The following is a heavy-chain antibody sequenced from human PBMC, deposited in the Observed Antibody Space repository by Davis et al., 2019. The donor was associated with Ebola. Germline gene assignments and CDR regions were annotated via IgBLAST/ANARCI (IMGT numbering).Heavy chain of an antibody. Sequence: AASVKVSCKASGYTFTSYGISWVRQAPGQGLEWMGWISAYNGNTNYAQKFQGRVTITADKSTSTAYMELSSLRSEDTAVYYCAGDGRFHYGMDVWGQGTTVTVSS. CDR3: AGDGRFHYGMDV. CDR2: ISAYNGNT. D-gene: IGHD1-26*01. CDR1: GYTFTSYG. V-gene: IGHV1-18*01. J-gene: IGHJ6*02.